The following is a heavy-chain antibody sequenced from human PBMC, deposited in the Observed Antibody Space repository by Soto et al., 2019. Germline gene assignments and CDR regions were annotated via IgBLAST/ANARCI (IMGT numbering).Heavy chain of an antibody. CDR1: GGSISNYY. D-gene: IGHD2-15*01. CDR2: IYYTGST. Sequence: PSETLSLTCTVSGGSISNYYWSWIRQPPGEGLEWIGYIYYTGSTSYNPSLKSRVIISVDKSKIQFSLKLSSLTAADTAVYYCVRLVVVIAANRGGYGMDVWGQGTTVTVSS. J-gene: IGHJ6*02. V-gene: IGHV4-59*12. CDR3: VRLVVVIAANRGGYGMDV.